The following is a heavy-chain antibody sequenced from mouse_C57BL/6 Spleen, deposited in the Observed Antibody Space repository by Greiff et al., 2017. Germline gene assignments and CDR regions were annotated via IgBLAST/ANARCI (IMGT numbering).Heavy chain of an antibody. J-gene: IGHJ2*01. CDR3: ARSHSNYLDY. D-gene: IGHD2-5*01. CDR2: IDPSDSET. Sequence: QVQLQQPGAELVRPGSSVKLSCKASGYTFTSYWMHWVKQRPIQGLEWIGNIDPSDSETHYNQKFKDKATLTVDKSSSTAYMQLSSLTSEGSAVYYCARSHSNYLDYWGQGTTLTVSS. CDR1: GYTFTSYW. V-gene: IGHV1-52*01.